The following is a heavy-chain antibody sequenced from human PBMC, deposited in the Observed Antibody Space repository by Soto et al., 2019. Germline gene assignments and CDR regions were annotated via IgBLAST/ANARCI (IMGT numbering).Heavy chain of an antibody. CDR1: GGSINSGGSY. CDR3: ARDVAAGGVYYYAMDV. D-gene: IGHD6-13*01. CDR2: IYYRGNT. V-gene: IGHV4-31*03. J-gene: IGHJ6*02. Sequence: PSETLSLTCTVSGGSINSGGSYWNWIRQHPGKGLEWIAYIYYRGNTYSNPSLKSRVSISVDTSKNQFSLSLTSVTAADTAVYYCARDVAAGGVYYYAMDVWGQGTTVT.